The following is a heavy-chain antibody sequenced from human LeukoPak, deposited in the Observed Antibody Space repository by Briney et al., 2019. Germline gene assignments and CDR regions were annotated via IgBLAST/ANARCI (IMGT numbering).Heavy chain of an antibody. D-gene: IGHD3-16*02. CDR3: ARDPSPSDYVWGSYRLY. J-gene: IGHJ4*02. CDR2: ISYDGSNK. Sequence: GGSLRLSCAASGFTFSSYAMHWVRQAPGKGLEWVAVISYDGSNKYYADSVKGRFTISRDNSKNTLHLQMNSLRAEDTAVYYCARDPSPSDYVWGSYRLYWGQGTLVTVSS. CDR1: GFTFSSYA. V-gene: IGHV3-30-3*01.